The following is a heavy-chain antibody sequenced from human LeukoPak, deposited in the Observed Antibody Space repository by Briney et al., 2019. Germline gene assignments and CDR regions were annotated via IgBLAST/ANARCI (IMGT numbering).Heavy chain of an antibody. D-gene: IGHD5-18*01. CDR3: ARDRGYSYAHPLDY. V-gene: IGHV3-33*01. CDR2: IWYDGSNR. CDR1: GFTFSTYG. Sequence: RGSLRLSCVASGFTFSTYGMHWVRQAPGKGLEWVALIWYDGSNRYYAESVKGRFTISRDNSKNTLYLQMNNLRAEDTAVYYCARDRGYSYAHPLDYWGQGTLVTVSS. J-gene: IGHJ4*02.